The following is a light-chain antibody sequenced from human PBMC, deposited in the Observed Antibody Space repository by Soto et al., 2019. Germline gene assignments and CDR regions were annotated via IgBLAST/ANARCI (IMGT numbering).Light chain of an antibody. CDR2: GAS. J-gene: IGKJ2*01. CDR3: QQYNYWPYT. Sequence: EIVMTQSPATLSVSPGERATLSCRARQSVSSNLAWCQQKPGQAPRLLIYGASTRATGIPARFSGSGSGTEFTLTISSLQSEDFAVYYCQQYNYWPYTFGQGTKLEIK. CDR1: QSVSSN. V-gene: IGKV3-15*01.